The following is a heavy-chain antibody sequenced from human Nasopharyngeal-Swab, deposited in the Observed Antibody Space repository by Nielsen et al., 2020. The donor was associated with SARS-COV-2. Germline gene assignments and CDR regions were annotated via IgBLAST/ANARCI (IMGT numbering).Heavy chain of an antibody. CDR2: ISEDGSIP. J-gene: IGHJ4*02. CDR1: GFTFSSHW. Sequence: GESLKISCAASGFTFSSHWMHWVRQAPGTGLVWVSRISEDGSIPTYADSAKGRFTISRDNAKNTLFLQMHSLRADDTAIYYCASQLGHPDSWGQGTLVTVSS. V-gene: IGHV3-74*01. CDR3: ASQLGHPDS. D-gene: IGHD2-2*01.